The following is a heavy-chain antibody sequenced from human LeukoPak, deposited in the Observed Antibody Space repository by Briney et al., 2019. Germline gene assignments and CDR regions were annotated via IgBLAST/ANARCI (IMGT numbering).Heavy chain of an antibody. J-gene: IGHJ4*02. V-gene: IGHV4-38-2*02. CDR3: ARGLIGGSGESCFDY. CDR1: GYSLSSGYY. Sequence: SETLSLTCTVSGYSLSSGYYWGWIRQPPGKGLEWIGHIYYSGSTYYNPSLKSRVTISVDTPNNQFSLKLTSVTAADTAMYYFARGLIGGSGESCFDYWGQGTLVTVSS. D-gene: IGHD2-15*01. CDR2: IYYSGST.